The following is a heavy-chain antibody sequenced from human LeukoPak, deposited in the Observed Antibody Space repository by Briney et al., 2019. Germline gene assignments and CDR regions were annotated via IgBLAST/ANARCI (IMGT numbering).Heavy chain of an antibody. D-gene: IGHD3-3*01. CDR1: GFTFNTHG. CDR3: AKDTAIQFLEPAG. CDR2: IWFDGSVK. Sequence: GGSLRLSCAASGFTFNTHGMHWVRQAAGKGLEWVAAIWFDGSVKHYSDAVKGRFTISRDNSLNTLYLQMNSLRVEDTAIYHGAKDTAIQFLEPAGWGQGTLVTVSS. J-gene: IGHJ4*02. V-gene: IGHV3-33*06.